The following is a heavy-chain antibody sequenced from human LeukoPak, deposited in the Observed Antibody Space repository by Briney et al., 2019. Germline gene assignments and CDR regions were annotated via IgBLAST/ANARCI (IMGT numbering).Heavy chain of an antibody. CDR3: AMLTSGSYWGGLCNRFDP. CDR2: IYYSGST. J-gene: IGHJ5*02. V-gene: IGHV4-39*01. Sequence: SETLSLTCTVSGGSISSSTYYWGWIRQPPGKGLEWIGSIYYSGSTYYNPSLKSRVAISVDTSRNQFSLKLSSVTASDTAVYYCAMLTSGSYWGGLCNRFDPWGQGTLVTVSS. D-gene: IGHD1-26*01. CDR1: GGSISSSTYY.